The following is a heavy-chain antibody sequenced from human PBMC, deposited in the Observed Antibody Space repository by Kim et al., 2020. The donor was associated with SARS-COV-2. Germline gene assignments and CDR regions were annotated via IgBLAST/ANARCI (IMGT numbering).Heavy chain of an antibody. V-gene: IGHV4-39*01. CDR3: ARLYSSSWGDSLYYFDY. Sequence: RSRVTISVDTSKNQFSLKLSSVTAADTAVYYCARLYSSSWGDSLYYFDYWGQGTLVTVSS. J-gene: IGHJ4*02. D-gene: IGHD6-13*01.